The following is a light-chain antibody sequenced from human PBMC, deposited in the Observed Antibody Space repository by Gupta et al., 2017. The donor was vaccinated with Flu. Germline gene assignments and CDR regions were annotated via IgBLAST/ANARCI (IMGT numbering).Light chain of an antibody. CDR2: ENN. J-gene: IGLJ3*02. CDR3: GTWDNSLSALV. Sequence: SSSNIGIFYVSWYQQVPGTAPKLLMYENNRRPSGIPDRFSGSKSGTSATLGITGLQTGDEADYYCGTWDNSLSALVFGGGTKLTVL. CDR1: SSNIGIFY. V-gene: IGLV1-51*02.